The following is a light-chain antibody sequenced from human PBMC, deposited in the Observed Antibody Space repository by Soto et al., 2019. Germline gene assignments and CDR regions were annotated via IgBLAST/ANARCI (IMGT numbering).Light chain of an antibody. V-gene: IGKV3-15*01. J-gene: IGKJ2*01. CDR3: QQSSFTGYT. CDR2: GAS. Sequence: EIVMTQSPATLSVSPGDRATLSCRANQSVRSNLGWYQQRPGQAPRLLIYGASTRAAGVPARFSGSGSGTEFTLTISSLQSEDFAIYYCQQSSFTGYTFGQGTKLDMK. CDR1: QSVRSN.